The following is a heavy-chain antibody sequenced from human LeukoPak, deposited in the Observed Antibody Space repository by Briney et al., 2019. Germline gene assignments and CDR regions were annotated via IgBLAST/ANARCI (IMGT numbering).Heavy chain of an antibody. V-gene: IGHV3-30-3*01. CDR2: ISYDGSNK. D-gene: IGHD6-19*01. J-gene: IGHJ4*02. Sequence: RGSLRLSCAASGFTFSGYPIHWVRQAPGKGLEWVAVISYDGSNKYYADSVKGRFTISRDNSKNTLYLQMNSLRAEDTAVYYCARSVAVADPAFDYWGQGTLVTVSS. CDR3: ARSVAVADPAFDY. CDR1: GFTFSGYP.